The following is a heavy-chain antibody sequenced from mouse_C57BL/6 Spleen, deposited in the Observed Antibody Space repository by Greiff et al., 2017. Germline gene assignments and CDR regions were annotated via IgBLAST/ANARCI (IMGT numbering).Heavy chain of an antibody. CDR3: TRDSSGAAY. Sequence: LVESGAELVRPGASVTLSCKASGYTFTDYEMHWVKQTPVHGLEWIGAIDPETGGTAYNQKFKGKAILTADKSSSTAYMELRSLTSEDSAVYYCTRDSSGAAYWGQGTLVTVSA. V-gene: IGHV1-15*01. D-gene: IGHD3-2*02. J-gene: IGHJ3*01. CDR1: GYTFTDYE. CDR2: IDPETGGT.